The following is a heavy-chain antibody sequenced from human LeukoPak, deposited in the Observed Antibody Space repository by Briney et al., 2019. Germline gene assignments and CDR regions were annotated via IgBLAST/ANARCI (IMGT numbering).Heavy chain of an antibody. CDR2: ISNDGSKK. D-gene: IGHD5-18*01. Sequence: GGSLRLSCAASGFTFSSYGMHWVRQVPGKGLDWVAVISNDGSKKYYADSVKGRFTISRDNSKNTLSLQVSSLRTEDTAVYYCAKDRYSYAFEYSDSWGQGTLVTVSS. CDR3: AKDRYSYAFEYSDS. CDR1: GFTFSSYG. J-gene: IGHJ4*02. V-gene: IGHV3-30*18.